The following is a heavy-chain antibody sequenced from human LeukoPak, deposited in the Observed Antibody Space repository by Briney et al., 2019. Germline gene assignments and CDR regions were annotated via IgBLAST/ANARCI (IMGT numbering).Heavy chain of an antibody. CDR3: ARDHIVVVPDLGESSYYYYYYGMDV. D-gene: IGHD2-2*01. CDR1: GGSISSGDYY. CDR2: IYYSGST. Sequence: SQTLSLTCTVSGGSISSGDYYWSWIRQPPGKGLEWIGYIYYSGSTYYNPSLKSRVTISVDTSKNQFSLKLSSVTAADTAVYYCARDHIVVVPDLGESSYYYYYYGMDVWGKGTTVTVSS. V-gene: IGHV4-30-4*01. J-gene: IGHJ6*04.